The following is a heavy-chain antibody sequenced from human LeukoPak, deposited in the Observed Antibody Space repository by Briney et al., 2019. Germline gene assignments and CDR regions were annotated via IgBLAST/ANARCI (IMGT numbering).Heavy chain of an antibody. V-gene: IGHV3-73*01. CDR2: IRSTANGYAT. Sequence: GGSLRLSCAASGFTFSGYSMNWVRQAPGKGLEWVGRIRSTANGYATAYAASVKGRFTISRDDSKNTAYLQMDSLKTEDTAVYYCTGNYYGSGSYADFDYWGQGTLVTVSS. CDR1: GFTFSGYS. J-gene: IGHJ4*02. D-gene: IGHD3-10*01. CDR3: TGNYYGSGSYADFDY.